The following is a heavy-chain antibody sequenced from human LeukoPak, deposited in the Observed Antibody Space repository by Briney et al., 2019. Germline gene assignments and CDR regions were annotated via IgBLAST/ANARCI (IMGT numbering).Heavy chain of an antibody. Sequence: SETLSLTCTVSGGSISSGGYYWSWIRQHPGKGLEWIGYIYYSGSTYYNPFLKSRVTISVDTSKNQFSLKLSSVTAADTAVYYCARDQHSSLDPWGQGTLVTVSS. CDR2: IYYSGST. CDR3: ARDQHSSLDP. J-gene: IGHJ5*02. D-gene: IGHD6-13*01. CDR1: GGSISSGGYY. V-gene: IGHV4-31*03.